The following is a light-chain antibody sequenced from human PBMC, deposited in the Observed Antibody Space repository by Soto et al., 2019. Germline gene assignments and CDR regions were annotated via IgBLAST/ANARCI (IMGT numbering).Light chain of an antibody. J-gene: IGKJ1*01. CDR2: KAS. Sequence: DIRLIRSASALTGSVGGRVTVSFRASQTISMYLNWYQQKAAKAPKLLIYKASSLESGVPSRFSGSGSGTEFTLTISSLQPDDFATYYCQQYNSYPGTFGQGTKVDI. CDR1: QTISMY. CDR3: QQYNSYPGT. V-gene: IGKV1-5*03.